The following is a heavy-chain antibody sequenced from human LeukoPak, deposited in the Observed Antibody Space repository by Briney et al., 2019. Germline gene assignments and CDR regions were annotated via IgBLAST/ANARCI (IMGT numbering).Heavy chain of an antibody. CDR2: IYAGGST. Sequence: PGGSLRLSCAASGYTVSDNYMSWIRQAPGKGLEWVSLIYAGGSTYYADSVKGRFTISRDNSKNTLFLQMDSLRHDDTAIYYCAADGYNYVDYWGQGTLVTVSS. J-gene: IGHJ4*02. V-gene: IGHV3-53*01. CDR1: GYTVSDNY. CDR3: AADGYNYVDY. D-gene: IGHD5-24*01.